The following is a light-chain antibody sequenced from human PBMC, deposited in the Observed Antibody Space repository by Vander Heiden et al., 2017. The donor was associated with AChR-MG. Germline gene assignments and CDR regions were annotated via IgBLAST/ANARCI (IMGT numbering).Light chain of an antibody. V-gene: IGLV1-40*01. Sequence: QPVLTQPHPVSGAPGSRAAISSTGSGSDIGAGYAVHWYQQLPGTAPTLRIYGNNNRPSGVPDRFSGSKSGSSASLVIAGLQSEDEGDYFCQSYDSRRSNLVFGGGTKLTVL. CDR2: GNN. CDR3: QSYDSRRSNLV. CDR1: GSDIGAGYA. J-gene: IGLJ2*01.